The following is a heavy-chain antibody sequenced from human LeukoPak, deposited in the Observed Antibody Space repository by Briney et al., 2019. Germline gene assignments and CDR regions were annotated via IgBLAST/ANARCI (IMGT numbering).Heavy chain of an antibody. V-gene: IGHV3-48*01. Sequence: PGGSLRLSCAASGFTFSSYSMKWVRQAPGKGLEWVSYVSGNSDTVYYADSVKGRFTISRDNAKNSLYLQMNSLRAEDTAVYYCARDSYGDYFFDYWGQGTLVTVSS. CDR2: VSGNSDTV. CDR3: ARDSYGDYFFDY. CDR1: GFTFSSYS. D-gene: IGHD4-17*01. J-gene: IGHJ4*02.